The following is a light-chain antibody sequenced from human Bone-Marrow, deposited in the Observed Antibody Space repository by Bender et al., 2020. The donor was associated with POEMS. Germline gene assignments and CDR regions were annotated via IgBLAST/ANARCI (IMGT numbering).Light chain of an antibody. J-gene: IGLJ3*02. CDR3: SSYTSSSTPWV. CDR1: FLDIGGYDS. V-gene: IGLV2-14*03. Sequence: QSALTQPASVSGSPGQSITISCTGTFLDIGGYDSVAWYQQHPGKAPKLLIYDVATRPSGVSNRFSGSKSGNTASLTISGLQTEDEADYYCSSYTSSSTPWVFGGGTKLTVL. CDR2: DVA.